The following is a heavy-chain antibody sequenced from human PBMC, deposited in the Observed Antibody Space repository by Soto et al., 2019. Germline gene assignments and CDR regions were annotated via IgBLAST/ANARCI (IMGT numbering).Heavy chain of an antibody. CDR3: ARPPTYYYGSGSPGGYYSYGMDV. V-gene: IGHV6-1*01. D-gene: IGHD3-10*01. CDR1: GDSVSRNSAA. Sequence: TLSLTCAISGDSVSRNSAAWNWIRQSPSRGLEWLGRTYYRSKWYNDYAVSVKSRITINPDTSKNQFSLQLNSVTPEETAVYYCARPPTYYYGSGSPGGYYSYGMDVGGQGTTVTVSS. J-gene: IGHJ6*02. CDR2: TYYRSKWYN.